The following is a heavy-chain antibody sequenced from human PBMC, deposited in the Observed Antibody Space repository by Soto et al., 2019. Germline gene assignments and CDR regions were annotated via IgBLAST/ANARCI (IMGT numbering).Heavy chain of an antibody. D-gene: IGHD3-22*01. CDR2: INSDGSST. V-gene: IGHV3-74*01. CDR3: ARADYYDSSGYYYALYYGMDV. Sequence: GGSLRLSCAASGFTFSSYWMHWVRQAPGKGLVWVSRINSDGSSTSYADSVKGRFTISRDNAKNTLYLQMNSLRAEDTAVYYCARADYYDSSGYYYALYYGMDVWGQGTTVTSP. J-gene: IGHJ6*02. CDR1: GFTFSSYW.